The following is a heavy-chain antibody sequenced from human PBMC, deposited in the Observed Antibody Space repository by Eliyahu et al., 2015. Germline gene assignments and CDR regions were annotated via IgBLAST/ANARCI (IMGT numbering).Heavy chain of an antibody. CDR3: AKTGITIFGVVIISPSYWYFDL. CDR1: GFXFSSXP. CDR2: ISGSGGST. J-gene: IGHJ2*01. D-gene: IGHD3-3*01. Sequence: EVQLLESGGGLVQPGGSLRLSCAASGFXFSSXPXXXVRQAPGKGXEWVSAISGSGGSTYYADSVKGRFTISRDNSKNTLYLQMNSLRAEDTAVYYCAKTGITIFGVVIISPSYWYFDLWGRGTLVTVSS. V-gene: IGHV3-23*01.